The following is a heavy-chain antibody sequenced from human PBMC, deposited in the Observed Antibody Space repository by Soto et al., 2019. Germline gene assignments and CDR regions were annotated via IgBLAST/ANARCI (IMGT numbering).Heavy chain of an antibody. Sequence: QVQLVESGGGVVQPGRSLRLSCAASGFTFSSYGMHWVRQAPGKGLEWVAVISYDGSNKYYADSVKGRFTISRDNSKNTLYLRMNSLRAEDTAVYYCAKVIAARAYYYYGMDVWGQGTTVTVSS. V-gene: IGHV3-30*18. CDR3: AKVIAARAYYYYGMDV. J-gene: IGHJ6*02. CDR2: ISYDGSNK. D-gene: IGHD6-6*01. CDR1: GFTFSSYG.